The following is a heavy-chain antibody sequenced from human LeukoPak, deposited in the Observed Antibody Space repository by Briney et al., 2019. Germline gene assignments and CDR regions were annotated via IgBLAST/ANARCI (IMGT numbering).Heavy chain of an antibody. CDR1: GFTFGDYA. Sequence: PGRSLGLSCTASGFTFGDYAVTWVRQAPGKGLEWVGFIRCKAYGGTTEFAASVKGRFIISRDDSKSIAYLQMNSLKTEDTAVYYCTAYDPSDYYGMDVWGQGTTVTVS. D-gene: IGHD5-12*01. CDR2: IRCKAYGGTT. J-gene: IGHJ6*02. CDR3: TAYDPSDYYGMDV. V-gene: IGHV3-49*04.